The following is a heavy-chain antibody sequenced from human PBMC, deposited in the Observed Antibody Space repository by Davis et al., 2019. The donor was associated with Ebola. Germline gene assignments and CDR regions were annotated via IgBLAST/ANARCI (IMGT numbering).Heavy chain of an antibody. D-gene: IGHD6-19*01. CDR3: AKDSGWQMSP. V-gene: IGHV3-7*01. J-gene: IGHJ5*02. CDR2: IKQDGSEK. CDR1: GFTSSSYW. Sequence: PGGSLRLSCAASGFTSSSYWMSWVRQAPGKGLEWVANIKQDGSEKYYVDSVKGRFTISRDNAKNSLYLQMNSLTVEDTAIYYCAKDSGWQMSPWGQGNLVIVSS.